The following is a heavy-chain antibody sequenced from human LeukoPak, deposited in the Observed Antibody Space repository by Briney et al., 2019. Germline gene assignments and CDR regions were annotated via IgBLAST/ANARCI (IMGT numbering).Heavy chain of an antibody. CDR1: GGSISSYY. J-gene: IGHJ3*02. V-gene: IGHV4-59*01. Sequence: SETLSLPCTVSGGSISSYYWSWIRQPPGKGLEWIGYIYYSGSTNYNPSLKSRVTISVDTSKNQFSLKLSSVTAADTAVYYCARRVPTMVRGKSVFDILGQGIMLTGSS. CDR2: IYYSGST. CDR3: ARRVPTMVRGKSVFDI. D-gene: IGHD3-10*01.